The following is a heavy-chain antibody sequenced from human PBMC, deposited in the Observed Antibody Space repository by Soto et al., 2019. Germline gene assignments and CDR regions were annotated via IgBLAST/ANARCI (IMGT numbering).Heavy chain of an antibody. J-gene: IGHJ3*02. CDR2: ISYDGSNK. V-gene: IGHV3-30*18. D-gene: IGHD3-22*01. Sequence: GGSLRLSCAASGFTFSSHGMHWVRQAPGKGLEWVAVISYDGSNKYYADSVKGRFTISRDNSKNTLYLQMNSLRAEDTAVYYCAKSVSHFYYDSSGTLGAFDIWGQGTMVTVSS. CDR3: AKSVSHFYYDSSGTLGAFDI. CDR1: GFTFSSHG.